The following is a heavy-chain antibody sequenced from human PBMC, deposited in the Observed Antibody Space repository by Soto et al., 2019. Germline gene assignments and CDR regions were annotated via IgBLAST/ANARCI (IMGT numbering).Heavy chain of an antibody. CDR3: AIEYSSSPPYYPIGY. Sequence: ASVKVSCKASGGTFSSYSISWVRQAPGQGLEWMGGIIPIFGTANYAQKFQGRVTITADESTSTAYMELSSLRSEDTAVYYCAIEYSSSPPYYPIGYWGRGTLVTVSS. J-gene: IGHJ4*02. V-gene: IGHV1-69*13. D-gene: IGHD6-6*01. CDR2: IIPIFGTA. CDR1: GGTFSSYS.